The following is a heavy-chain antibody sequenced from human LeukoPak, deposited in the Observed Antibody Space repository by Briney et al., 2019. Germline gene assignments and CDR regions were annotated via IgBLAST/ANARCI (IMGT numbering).Heavy chain of an antibody. CDR2: IYYSGST. CDR1: GGSISSGGYY. D-gene: IGHD3-22*01. J-gene: IGHJ4*02. V-gene: IGHV4-31*03. Sequence: SEALSLTCTVSGGSISSGGYYWSWIRQHPGKGLEWIGYIYYSGSTYYNPSLKSRVAMSVDTSKNQFSLKLTSVIAADTAVYYCARYDNSGSALENWGQGTLVTVSS. CDR3: ARYDNSGSALEN.